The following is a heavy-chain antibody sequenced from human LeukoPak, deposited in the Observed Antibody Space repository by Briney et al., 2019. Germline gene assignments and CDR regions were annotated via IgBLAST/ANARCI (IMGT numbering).Heavy chain of an antibody. CDR2: ISSSSSYI. CDR3: ARDYDSSGLDAFDI. V-gene: IGHV3-21*01. D-gene: IGHD3-22*01. J-gene: IGHJ3*02. CDR1: GFTFSSYS. Sequence: GGSLRLSCAASGFTFSSYSMNWVRQARGKGREWVSSISSSSSYIYYADSVKGRFTISRDNAKNSLYLQMNSLRAEDTAVYYCARDYDSSGLDAFDIWGQGKMVTVSS.